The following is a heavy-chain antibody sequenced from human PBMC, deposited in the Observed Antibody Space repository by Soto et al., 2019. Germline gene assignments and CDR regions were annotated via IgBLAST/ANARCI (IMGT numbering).Heavy chain of an antibody. J-gene: IGHJ4*02. Sequence: QMQLVQSGPEVRKPGTSVKVSCKASGLTFSSSAVQWVRQARGQRLEWIGWIVVGSGSTKYAQKFQERVTITRDMSTSTAYMELSSLISEDTAVYYCAAPPNRDAYNYGYWGQGTLVTVSS. V-gene: IGHV1-58*01. CDR3: AAPPNRDAYNYGY. CDR1: GLTFSSSA. CDR2: IVVGSGST. D-gene: IGHD5-12*01.